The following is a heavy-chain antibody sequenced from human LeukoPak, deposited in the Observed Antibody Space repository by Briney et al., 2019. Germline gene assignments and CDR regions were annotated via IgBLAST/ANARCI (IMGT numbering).Heavy chain of an antibody. CDR3: ARLSGYYYGEDDF. J-gene: IGHJ4*02. D-gene: IGHD5-12*01. Sequence: GESLRISCQTSGYSFSTSYIAWVRQRPGKGLEWMGKVDPADSYSSYSPSFQGHVTFSVDKSISTAYLQWSSLKASDSAIYYCARLSGYYYGEDDFWGQGTLVTGSS. CDR1: GYSFSTSY. CDR2: VDPADSYS. V-gene: IGHV5-10-1*01.